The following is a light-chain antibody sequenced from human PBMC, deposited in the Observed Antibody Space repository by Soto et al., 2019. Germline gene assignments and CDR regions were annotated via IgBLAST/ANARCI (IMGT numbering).Light chain of an antibody. Sequence: DIVMTQSPDSLAVSLGERATINCKSSQSVFYSSSDKNLLTWYQQKPGQPPRLLIYWASTRESGVPDRFSGSGSGTEFTLTISSLQAEDVATYYCHQYYSSPWTFGQGTKVEIK. CDR2: WAS. CDR3: HQYYSSPWT. CDR1: QSVFYSSSDKNL. J-gene: IGKJ1*01. V-gene: IGKV4-1*01.